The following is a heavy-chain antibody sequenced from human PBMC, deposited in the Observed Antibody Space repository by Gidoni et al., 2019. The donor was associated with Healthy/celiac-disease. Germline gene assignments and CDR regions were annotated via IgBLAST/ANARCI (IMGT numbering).Heavy chain of an antibody. V-gene: IGHV4-34*01. D-gene: IGHD2-8*01. J-gene: IGHJ5*02. CDR2: INHSGST. CDR1: GGSFSGYY. CDR3: ARTSAVLMVYAISRPRGWFDP. Sequence: QVQLQQWGAGLLKPSETLSLTCAVYGGSFSGYYWSWIRQPPGKGLEWIGEINHSGSTNYNPSLKSRVTISVDTSKNQFSLKLSSVTAADTAVYYCARTSAVLMVYAISRPRGWFDPWGQGTLVTVSS.